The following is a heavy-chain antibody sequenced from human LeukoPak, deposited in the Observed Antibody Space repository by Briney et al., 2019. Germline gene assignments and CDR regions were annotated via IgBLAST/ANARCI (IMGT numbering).Heavy chain of an antibody. Sequence: SETLSLTCTVSGDSVSRSTYYWGWIRQPPGKGLEWIGTIYYSETTYYNPSLKSRVTISVDSSRNQFSLKVTSVTATDTAVYYCARQGDSNGYSTLDYWGQGILVTVSS. D-gene: IGHD3-22*01. J-gene: IGHJ4*02. V-gene: IGHV4-39*01. CDR3: ARQGDSNGYSTLDY. CDR2: IYYSETT. CDR1: GDSVSRSTYY.